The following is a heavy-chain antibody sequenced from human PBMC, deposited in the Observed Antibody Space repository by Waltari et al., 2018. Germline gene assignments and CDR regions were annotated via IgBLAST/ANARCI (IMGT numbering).Heavy chain of an antibody. CDR1: GFTFSSYA. CDR3: AKDFSLYGDFDY. D-gene: IGHD4-17*01. V-gene: IGHV3-23*01. J-gene: IGHJ4*02. CDR2: ISGSGGRT. Sequence: EVQLLESGGGLVQPGGSLRLSCAASGFTFSSYAMSWVRQAPGKGLGGVLSISGSGGRTYYAEPVKGRFTISRDNAKNTLYLQMNSLRAEDTAVYYCAKDFSLYGDFDYWGQGTLVTVSS.